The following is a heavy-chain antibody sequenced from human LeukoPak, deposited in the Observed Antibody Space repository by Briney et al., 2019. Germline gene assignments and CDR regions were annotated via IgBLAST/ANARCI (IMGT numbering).Heavy chain of an antibody. CDR1: GYSISSSNW. CDR3: AREGGSYRPLDY. Sequence: PSDTLSLTCAVSGYSISSSNWWGWVRQPPGKGLEWIGEVNLQGGTNYNPSLLRRVAISVDTSANHVSLQMTSVTAADTAVYYCAREGGSYRPLDYSGQGTLVTVSS. J-gene: IGHJ4*02. CDR2: VNLQGGT. V-gene: IGHV4-4*02. D-gene: IGHD3-16*02.